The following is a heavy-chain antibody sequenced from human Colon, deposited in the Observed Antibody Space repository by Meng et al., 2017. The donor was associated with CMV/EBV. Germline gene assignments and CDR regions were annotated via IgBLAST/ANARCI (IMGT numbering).Heavy chain of an antibody. Sequence: ASVKVSCKASGYIFTNYGITWVRQAPGQGLEWMGWISTSTGNTNYPQKLQDRVTMTTDARTNTAYMELRSLRSDDTAVYYCASRYSSSWRDAFDIWGQGTMVTVSS. V-gene: IGHV1-18*01. D-gene: IGHD6-13*01. CDR3: ASRYSSSWRDAFDI. CDR2: ISTSTGNT. J-gene: IGHJ3*02. CDR1: GYIFTNYG.